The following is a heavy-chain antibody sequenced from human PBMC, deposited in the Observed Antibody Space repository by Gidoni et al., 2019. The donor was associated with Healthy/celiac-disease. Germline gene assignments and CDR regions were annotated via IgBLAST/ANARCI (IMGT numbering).Heavy chain of an antibody. CDR2: IYTSGST. Sequence: SLTCTVSGGSISSGSYYWSWIRQPAGKGLEWNGRIYTSGSTNYNPSLKSRVTISVDTSKNQFSLKLSSVTAPDTAVYYCAREDGLYYGMDVWGQGTTVTVSS. J-gene: IGHJ6*02. CDR1: GGSISSGSYY. CDR3: AREDGLYYGMDV. V-gene: IGHV4-61*02.